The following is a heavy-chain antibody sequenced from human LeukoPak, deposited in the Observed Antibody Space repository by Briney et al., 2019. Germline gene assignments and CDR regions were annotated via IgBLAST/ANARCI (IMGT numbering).Heavy chain of an antibody. CDR2: INGGGDIT. CDR1: RYSFDSYA. J-gene: IGHJ4*02. V-gene: IGHV3-23*01. Sequence: PGGSLRLSCEGSRYSFDSYAMTWVRQAPGKGLEWVSSINGGGDITYYAESVKGRFTISRDNSKNTLYLQMNSLRAEDTAVYYCAKDHEGGRWDYFDYWGQGTLVTVSS. D-gene: IGHD3-16*01. CDR3: AKDHEGGRWDYFDY.